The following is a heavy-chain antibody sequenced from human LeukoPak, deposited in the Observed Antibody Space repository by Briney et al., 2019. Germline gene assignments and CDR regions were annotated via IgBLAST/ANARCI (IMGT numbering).Heavy chain of an antibody. CDR2: IVPMFGTA. V-gene: IGHV1-69*05. CDR1: GGTFNSYA. Sequence: SVKVSCKASGGTFNSYAISWVRQAPGQGLEWMGGIVPMFGTANYAQKFQGRVTITTDESTSTAYLELSSLRSEDTAVYYCARLDKLRLGELSAFDHWGQGTLVTVSS. J-gene: IGHJ4*02. CDR3: ARLDKLRLGELSAFDH. D-gene: IGHD3-16*02.